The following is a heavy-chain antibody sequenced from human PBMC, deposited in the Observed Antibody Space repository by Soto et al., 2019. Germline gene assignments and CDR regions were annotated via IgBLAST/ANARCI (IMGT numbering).Heavy chain of an antibody. V-gene: IGHV3-23*01. CDR3: AKDRALENQTPYGMDV. CDR1: PITVYNFAA. D-gene: IGHD2-2*01. J-gene: IGHJ6*02. Sequence: EMQLLESGGGLGQPGGSLRLSCVASPITVYNFAAMSWVRQTPERGLDWVSTISGRGDHRYYADSVKGRFTISRDNSKNRLYLQMDGLRVDDTAVYYCAKDRALENQTPYGMDVWGQGTTVTV. CDR2: ISGRGDHR.